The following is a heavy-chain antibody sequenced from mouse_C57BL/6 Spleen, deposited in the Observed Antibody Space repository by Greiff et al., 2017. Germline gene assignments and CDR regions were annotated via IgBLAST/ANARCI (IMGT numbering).Heavy chain of an antibody. CDR2: IYPGSGSP. Sequence: QVQLQQPGAELVKPGASVKMSCKASGYTFTSYWITWVKQRPGQGLEWIGDIYPGSGSPNYNEKFKGKATLTVAKSSSTAYMQLSSLTSEDSAVYYCSRGGYNGSSYGYAMDYWGQGTSVTVSS. CDR1: GYTFTSYW. V-gene: IGHV1-55*01. J-gene: IGHJ4*01. CDR3: SRGGYNGSSYGYAMDY. D-gene: IGHD1-1*01.